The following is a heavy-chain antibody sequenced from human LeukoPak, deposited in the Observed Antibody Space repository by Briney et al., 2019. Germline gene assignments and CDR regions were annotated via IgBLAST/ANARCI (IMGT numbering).Heavy chain of an antibody. CDR1: GYTFSSYG. V-gene: IGHV1-8*01. D-gene: IGHD3-10*01. J-gene: IGHJ5*02. CDR3: ARGCCKVRGTIRNWFDP. Sequence: ASVKVSCKASGYTFSSYGIHWVRQASGQGLDWMGWMNPSSGNSGYAQKFQGRVTMTMNTSIATAYMELTGLTSEDTAVYYCARGCCKVRGTIRNWFDPWGQGTLVTVSS. CDR2: MNPSSGNS.